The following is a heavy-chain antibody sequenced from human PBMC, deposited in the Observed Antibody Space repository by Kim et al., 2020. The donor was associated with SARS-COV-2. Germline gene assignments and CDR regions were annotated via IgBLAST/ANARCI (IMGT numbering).Heavy chain of an antibody. J-gene: IGHJ6*02. V-gene: IGHV4-31*03. CDR1: GGSISSGGYY. CDR2: IYYSGST. D-gene: IGHD6-19*01. CDR3: AREIAVAGYYYYGMDV. Sequence: SETLSLTCTVSGGSISSGGYYWSWIRQHPGKGLEWIGYIYYSGSTYYNPSLKSRVTISVDTSKNQFSLKLSSVTAADTAVYYCAREIAVAGYYYYGMDVWGQGTTVTVSS.